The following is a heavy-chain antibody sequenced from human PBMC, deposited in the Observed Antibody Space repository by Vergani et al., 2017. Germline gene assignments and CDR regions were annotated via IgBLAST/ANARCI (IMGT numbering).Heavy chain of an antibody. D-gene: IGHD2-15*01. CDR3: ARDSVVVVAVWYFDL. CDR1: GFTFSSYE. CDR2: ISSSGSTI. J-gene: IGHJ2*01. V-gene: IGHV3-48*03. Sequence: EVQLVESGGGLVQPGGSLRLSCAASGFTFSSYEMNWVRQAPGKGLEWVSYISSSGSTIYYADSVKGRFTISRDNAKNSLYLQMNSLRAEDTAVYYCARDSVVVVAVWYFDLWGRGTLVTVSS.